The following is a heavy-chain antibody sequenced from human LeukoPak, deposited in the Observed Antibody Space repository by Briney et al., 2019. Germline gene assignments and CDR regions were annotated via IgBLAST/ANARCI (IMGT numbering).Heavy chain of an antibody. CDR3: ARTCSSGGSCSDAFDI. V-gene: IGHV3-7*01. J-gene: IGHJ3*02. D-gene: IGHD2-15*01. Sequence: GGSLRLSCATSGFTFNNYAMSWVRQAPGKGLEWVANIKQDGSEKYYVDSVKGRFTISRDNAKNSLYLQMNSLRAEDTAVYYCARTCSSGGSCSDAFDIWGQGTMVTVSS. CDR1: GFTFNNYA. CDR2: IKQDGSEK.